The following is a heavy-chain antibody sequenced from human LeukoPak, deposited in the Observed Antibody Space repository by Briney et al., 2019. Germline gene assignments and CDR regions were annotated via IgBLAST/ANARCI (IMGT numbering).Heavy chain of an antibody. CDR2: IGDSPRSI. CDR1: GFTFSDHY. J-gene: IGHJ6*02. Sequence: GESLRLSCAASGFTFSDHYMSWIRQVPGKGLEWLSYIGDSPRSIYHADSVKGRFTISRDNAKNSVYLQMDSLRVEDTAVYYCSRGHYGMDVWGQGTTVIVSS. CDR3: SRGHYGMDV. V-gene: IGHV3-11*01.